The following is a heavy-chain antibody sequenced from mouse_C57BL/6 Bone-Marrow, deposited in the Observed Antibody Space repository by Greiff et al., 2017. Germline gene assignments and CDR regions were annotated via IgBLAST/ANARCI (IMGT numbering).Heavy chain of an antibody. CDR3: ASSDYYGSSYFDY. CDR2: IFPGSGST. V-gene: IGHV1-75*01. D-gene: IGHD1-1*01. CDR1: GYTFTDYY. Sequence: QVQLQQSGPELVKPGASVKISCKASGYTFTDYYINWVKQRPGQGLEWIGWIFPGSGSTYYNEKFKGKATLTVDKSSSTAYMLLSSLTSEDSAVYFCASSDYYGSSYFDYWGQGTTLTVSS. J-gene: IGHJ2*01.